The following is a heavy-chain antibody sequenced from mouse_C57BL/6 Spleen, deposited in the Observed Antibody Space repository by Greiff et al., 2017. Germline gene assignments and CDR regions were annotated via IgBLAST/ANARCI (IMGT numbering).Heavy chain of an antibody. J-gene: IGHJ2*01. CDR2: IRLKSGNYAT. CDR3: TGWGGYYFDY. Sequence: EVKVEESGGGLVQPGGSMKLSCVASGFTFSNYWMNWVRQSPGKGLEWVAQIRLKSGNYATHYAESGKGRFTISRDDSKSSVYLQMNNLRAEATGIYACTGWGGYYFDYWGQGTTLTVSS. D-gene: IGHD1-2*01. CDR1: GFTFSNYW. V-gene: IGHV6-3*01.